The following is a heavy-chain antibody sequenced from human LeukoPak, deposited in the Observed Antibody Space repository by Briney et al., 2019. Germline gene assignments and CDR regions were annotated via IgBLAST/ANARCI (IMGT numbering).Heavy chain of an antibody. CDR3: YCGGVRHY. Sequence: GGSLRLSCAAPGFRFSTYTMHWVRQAPGKGLEWVAGISHDGTYKDYADSVKGRFTISRDNYKNTLYLQMNSLRPEDTAAYFSYCGGVRHYWGQGTLVTVSS. CDR2: ISHDGTYK. CDR1: GFRFSTYT. V-gene: IGHV3-30-3*01. D-gene: IGHD2-21*01. J-gene: IGHJ4*02.